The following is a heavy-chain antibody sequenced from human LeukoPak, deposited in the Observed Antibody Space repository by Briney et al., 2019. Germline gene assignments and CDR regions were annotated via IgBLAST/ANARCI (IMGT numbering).Heavy chain of an antibody. J-gene: IGHJ5*02. D-gene: IGHD6-13*01. CDR2: INHSGST. V-gene: IGHV4-34*01. CDR1: GGSFSGYY. Sequence: PSETLSLTCAVYGGSFSGYYWSWIRQPPGKGLEWIGEINHSGSTNYNPSLKSRVTISVDTSKNQFSLKLSSVTAADTAVYYCASTPPRGIAAAGTGNNWFDPWGQGTLVTVSS. CDR3: ASTPPRGIAAAGTGNNWFDP.